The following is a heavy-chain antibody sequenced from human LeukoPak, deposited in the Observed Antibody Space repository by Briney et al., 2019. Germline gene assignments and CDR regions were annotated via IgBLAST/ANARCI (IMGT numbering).Heavy chain of an antibody. J-gene: IGHJ4*02. Sequence: PSETLSLTCTVSGGSISSYYWSWIRQPPGKGLEWIGYIYYSGSTNYNPSLKSRVTISVDTSKNQFSLKLSSVTAADTAVYYCARGLLGPKYFDYWGQGTLVTVSS. CDR3: ARGLLGPKYFDY. D-gene: IGHD2-15*01. CDR2: IYYSGST. CDR1: GGSISSYY. V-gene: IGHV4-59*01.